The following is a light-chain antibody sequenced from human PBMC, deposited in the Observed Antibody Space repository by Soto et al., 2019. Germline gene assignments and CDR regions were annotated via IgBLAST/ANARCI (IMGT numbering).Light chain of an antibody. CDR1: SSNIGNNA. CDR3: AAWDDSLNAYV. CDR2: YDD. J-gene: IGLJ1*01. Sequence: QSVLTQPPSVSEAPRQRVTISCSGSSSNIGNNAVNWYQQLPGQAPKIVIYYDDLLTSGVSDRFSGSKSGTSASLAISALQSDDEADSYCAAWDDSLNAYVFGPGTKLTVL. V-gene: IGLV1-36*01.